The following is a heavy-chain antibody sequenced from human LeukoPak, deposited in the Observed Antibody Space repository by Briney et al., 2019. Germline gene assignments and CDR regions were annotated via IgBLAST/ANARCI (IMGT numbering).Heavy chain of an antibody. CDR2: IWYDGSSK. J-gene: IGHJ3*02. V-gene: IGHV3-33*01. CDR1: GFTFSSYG. CDR3: VRGVVVVAPARPDAFDI. Sequence: GRSLRLSCAASGFTFSSYGMHWVRQAPGKGLEWVAVIWYDGSSKYYADSVKGRFTISRDNSKNTLYLQMNSLRAEDTAVYYCVRGVVVVAPARPDAFDIWGQGTMVTVSS. D-gene: IGHD2-15*01.